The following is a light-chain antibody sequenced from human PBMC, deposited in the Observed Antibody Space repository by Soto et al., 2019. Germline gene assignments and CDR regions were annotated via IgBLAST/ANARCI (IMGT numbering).Light chain of an antibody. V-gene: IGLV1-44*01. CDR2: ADS. CDR1: YSNIGGNS. J-gene: IGLJ3*02. CDR3: AAWDDGMRAWV. Sequence: QSVLTQSPSASATPGQRVTISCSGSYSNIGGNSVNWFQQLPRSAPKLLIYADSQRPSGVPDRFSGSKSGTSASLAISGLQSEDDADYYCAAWDDGMRAWVFGGGTKLTVL.